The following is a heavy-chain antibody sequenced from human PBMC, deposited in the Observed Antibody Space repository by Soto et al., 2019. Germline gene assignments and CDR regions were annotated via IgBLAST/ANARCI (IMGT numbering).Heavy chain of an antibody. CDR1: GFTFSSYS. J-gene: IGHJ5*02. CDR2: ISSSSSNK. D-gene: IGHD6-19*01. Sequence: EVQLVESGGGLVKPGGSLRLSCAASGFTFSSYSMNWVRQAPGKGLEWVSCISSSSSNKYYADSVKGRFTISRDNAKNSLYLQMNSLRAEDTAVYYCARDRGSSGWYAGGWFDPWGQGPLVTVSS. V-gene: IGHV3-21*01. CDR3: ARDRGSSGWYAGGWFDP.